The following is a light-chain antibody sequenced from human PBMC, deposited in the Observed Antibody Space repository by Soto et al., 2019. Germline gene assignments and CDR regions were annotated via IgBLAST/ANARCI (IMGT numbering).Light chain of an antibody. Sequence: SAGPMSLSPGDISTFACRGSQSVGASYLAWYQEKPGQAPRLLINGASSRESGIPDRFSGSGSGTDFTLTISRLEPEDFAVYYCQQYGSSSGTFGQGTKVDIK. V-gene: IGKV3-20*01. CDR1: QSVGASY. CDR3: QQYGSSSGT. J-gene: IGKJ1*01. CDR2: GAS.